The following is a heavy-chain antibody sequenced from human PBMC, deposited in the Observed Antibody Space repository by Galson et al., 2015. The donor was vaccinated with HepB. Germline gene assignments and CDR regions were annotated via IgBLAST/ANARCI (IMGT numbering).Heavy chain of an antibody. V-gene: IGHV1-18*04. Sequence: SVKVSCKASGYIFTNYGISWVRQAPGQGLEWMGWISGYNGKTNYAQRLQGRVTMTTDTSTTTAYMELRNLRSDDTAVYYCARVVEVAVPFDYWGQGTLVTVSS. J-gene: IGHJ4*02. CDR3: ARVVEVAVPFDY. D-gene: IGHD2-21*01. CDR1: GYIFTNYG. CDR2: ISGYNGKT.